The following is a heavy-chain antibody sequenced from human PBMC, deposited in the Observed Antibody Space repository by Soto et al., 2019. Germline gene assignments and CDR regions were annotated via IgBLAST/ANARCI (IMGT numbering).Heavy chain of an antibody. Sequence: EVQLLESGGGLVQPGGSLRLSCAASGFAFSNYVMTWVRQAPGKGLEWVSAITASGGSTYYADSVKGRFTISRDNSKNTLYLQMNSLRVEDTAVYYCAKDLQGGIADHFYYWGQGTLVTVSS. D-gene: IGHD6-13*01. CDR1: GFAFSNYV. J-gene: IGHJ4*02. CDR3: AKDLQGGIADHFYY. V-gene: IGHV3-23*01. CDR2: ITASGGST.